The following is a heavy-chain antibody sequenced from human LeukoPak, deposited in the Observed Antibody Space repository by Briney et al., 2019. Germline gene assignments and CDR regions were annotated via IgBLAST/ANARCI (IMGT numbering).Heavy chain of an antibody. CDR1: GFTFSSYG. Sequence: GGSLRLSCAASGFTFSSYGMSWVRQAPGKGLEWVSAISGSGGSTYYADSVKGRFTISRDNSKNTLYLQMSSLRAEDTAVYYCAKNYGSGSPGWFDPWGQGTLVTVSS. V-gene: IGHV3-23*01. J-gene: IGHJ5*02. CDR2: ISGSGGST. D-gene: IGHD3-10*01. CDR3: AKNYGSGSPGWFDP.